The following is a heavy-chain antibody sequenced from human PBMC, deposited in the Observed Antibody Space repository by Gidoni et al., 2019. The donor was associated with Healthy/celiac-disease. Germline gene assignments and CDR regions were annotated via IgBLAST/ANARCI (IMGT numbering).Heavy chain of an antibody. V-gene: IGHV3-43*01. Sequence: VQLVESGVVVVQPGGSLRLSCAASVFTFSDYTMHWVRQAPGKGLEWVSLISWDGGSTYYADSVKGRFTIYRDNSKNSLYLQMNSLRTEDTALYYCAKDRQWLVRAGGYVDYWGQGTLVTVSS. CDR3: AKDRQWLVRAGGYVDY. J-gene: IGHJ4*02. D-gene: IGHD6-19*01. CDR1: VFTFSDYT. CDR2: ISWDGGST.